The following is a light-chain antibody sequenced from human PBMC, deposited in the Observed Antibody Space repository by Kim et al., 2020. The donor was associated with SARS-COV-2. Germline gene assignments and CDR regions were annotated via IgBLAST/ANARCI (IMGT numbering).Light chain of an antibody. CDR1: SSNIGSNY. J-gene: IGLJ3*02. V-gene: IGLV1-47*01. CDR3: AAWDDSLSGWV. Sequence: ELTQPPSASGTPGQRVTISCSGSSSNIGSNYVYWYQQLPGTAPKLLIYRNNQRPSGVPDRFSGTKSGTSASLAISGLRSEDEADYYCAAWDDSLSGWVFGGGTQLTVL. CDR2: RNN.